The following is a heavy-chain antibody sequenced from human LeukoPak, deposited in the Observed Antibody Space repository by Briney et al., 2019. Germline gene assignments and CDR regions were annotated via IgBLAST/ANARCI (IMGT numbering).Heavy chain of an antibody. J-gene: IGHJ5*02. V-gene: IGHV3-48*03. Sequence: QPGGSLRLSCAASGFTFSSYEMNWVRQAPGKGLEWVSYISSSGSTIYYADSVKGRFTISRDNAKNSLYLQMNSLRAEDTAVYYCAREAGGIAAAGTGYNRFDPWGQGTLVTVSS. CDR3: AREAGGIAAAGTGYNRFDP. CDR2: ISSSGSTI. CDR1: GFTFSSYE. D-gene: IGHD6-13*01.